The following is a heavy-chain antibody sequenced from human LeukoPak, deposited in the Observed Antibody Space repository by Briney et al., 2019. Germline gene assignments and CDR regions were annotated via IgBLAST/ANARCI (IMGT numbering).Heavy chain of an antibody. J-gene: IGHJ4*02. D-gene: IGHD2-2*03. Sequence: GGSLRLSCAASGFTFSSYTMNWVRQAPGKGLEWVSSITSSSSYIHYADSVKGRFTISRDNAKNSLYLQMNSLRAEDTAVYYCARVPYGSSPHFDYWGQGTLVTVSS. CDR1: GFTFSSYT. V-gene: IGHV3-21*01. CDR2: ITSSSSYI. CDR3: ARVPYGSSPHFDY.